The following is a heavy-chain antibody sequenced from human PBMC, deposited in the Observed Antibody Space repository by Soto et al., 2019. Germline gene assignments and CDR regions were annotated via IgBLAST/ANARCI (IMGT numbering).Heavy chain of an antibody. D-gene: IGHD4-17*01. CDR3: ARVPKVTTKPTYFDY. V-gene: IGHV1-69*13. J-gene: IGHJ4*02. Sequence: GASVKVSCKASGGTFSSYAISWMRQAPGQGLEWMGGIIPIFGTANYAQKFQGRVTITADESTSTAYMELSSLRSEDAAVYYCARVPKVTTKPTYFDYWGQGTLVTVSS. CDR1: GGTFSSYA. CDR2: IIPIFGTA.